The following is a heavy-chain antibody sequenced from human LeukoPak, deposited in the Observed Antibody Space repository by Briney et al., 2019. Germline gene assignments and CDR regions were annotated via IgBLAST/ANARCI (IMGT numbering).Heavy chain of an antibody. J-gene: IGHJ3*02. CDR3: ATQRGYSYDPTYAFDI. Sequence: GGSLRLSCAASGFTFSSYAMSWVRQAPGKGLEWVSAISGSGGSTYYADSVKGRFTISRDNSKNTLYLQMNSLRAEDTAVYYCATQRGYSYDPTYAFDIWGQGTMVTVSS. D-gene: IGHD5-18*01. CDR1: GFTFSSYA. CDR2: ISGSGGST. V-gene: IGHV3-23*01.